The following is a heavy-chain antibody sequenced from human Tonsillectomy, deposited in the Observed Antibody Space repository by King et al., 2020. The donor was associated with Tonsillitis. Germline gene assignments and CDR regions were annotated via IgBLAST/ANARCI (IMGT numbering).Heavy chain of an antibody. CDR2: IIPIFGTA. J-gene: IGHJ6*03. D-gene: IGHD3-10*01. Sequence: QLVQSGAEVKKPGSSVKVSCKASGGTISSYTINWVRQAPGQGLEWMGEIIPIFGTANYAQKFQGRVTITADESTSTAYMELSSLRSEDTAVYYCAITMVRGVTVYYYMDVWGKGTTVTVSS. CDR3: AITMVRGVTVYYYMDV. CDR1: GGTISSYT. V-gene: IGHV1-69*12.